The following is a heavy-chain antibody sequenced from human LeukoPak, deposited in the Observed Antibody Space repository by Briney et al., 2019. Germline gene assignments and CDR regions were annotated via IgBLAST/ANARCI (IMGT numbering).Heavy chain of an antibody. D-gene: IGHD3-3*01. CDR2: IRSKANSYAT. Sequence: GGSLRLSCAASGFTFSGSAMHWVRQASGKGLEWVGRIRSKANSYATAYAASVKGRFTISRDDSKNTAYLQMNSLKTEDTAVYYCTRPLWSGYYRDDYWGQGTLVTVSS. J-gene: IGHJ4*02. CDR3: TRPLWSGYYRDDY. V-gene: IGHV3-73*01. CDR1: GFTFSGSA.